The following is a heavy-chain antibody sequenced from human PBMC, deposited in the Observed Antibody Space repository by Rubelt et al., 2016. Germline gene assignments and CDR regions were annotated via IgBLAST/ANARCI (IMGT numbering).Heavy chain of an antibody. Sequence: EVQLVQSGAEVKRPGESLKISGKGSPYSFTNYWIGWVRQMPGKGLEWMGIIYPDSDTRYSPSFQGQVTISADQSIDTAYLQWSSLKASDTAMYFCARQPSGYFAQDHWGQGTLVTVSS. J-gene: IGHJ4*02. CDR2: IYPDSDT. CDR1: PYSFTNYW. D-gene: IGHD3-3*01. V-gene: IGHV5-51*01. CDR3: ARQPSGYFAQDH.